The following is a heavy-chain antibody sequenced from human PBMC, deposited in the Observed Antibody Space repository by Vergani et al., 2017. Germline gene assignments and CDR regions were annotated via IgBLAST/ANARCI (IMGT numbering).Heavy chain of an antibody. V-gene: IGHV4-34*01. D-gene: IGHD6-19*01. Sequence: QVQLQQWGAGLLKPSETLSLTCAVYGGSFSGYYWSWIRQPPGKGLEWIGEINHSGSTNYNPSLKSRVTISVDTSKYQFSLKLSSVTAADTAVYYCARGYSSGWLDYWGQGTLVTVSS. CDR2: INHSGST. CDR3: ARGYSSGWLDY. CDR1: GGSFSGYY. J-gene: IGHJ4*02.